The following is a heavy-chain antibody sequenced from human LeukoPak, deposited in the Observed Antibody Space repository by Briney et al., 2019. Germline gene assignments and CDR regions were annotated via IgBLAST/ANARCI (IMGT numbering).Heavy chain of an antibody. J-gene: IGHJ4*02. V-gene: IGHV3-53*01. CDR1: GFTVSSNY. CDR3: ARVDYYDSSYFDY. Sequence: PGGSLRLSCAASGFTVSSNYMSWVRQAPGKGLEWVSVIYSGSSTYYADSVKGRFTISRDNSKNTLYLQMNSLRAEDTAVYYCARVDYYDSSYFDYWGQGTLVTVSS. CDR2: IYSGSST. D-gene: IGHD3-22*01.